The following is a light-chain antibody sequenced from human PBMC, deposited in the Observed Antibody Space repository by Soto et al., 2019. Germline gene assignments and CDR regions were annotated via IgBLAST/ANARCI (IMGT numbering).Light chain of an antibody. Sequence: EIVWTQSPAALSVSPGERVTLSCRASQGIGSTLAWYQQKPGQTPRLLIYDSSTRAIGIPTRFSGSRSGTEFTLTINGLQSEDFAVYYCQRYNNWPLTFGGGTKVEIK. CDR1: QGIGST. J-gene: IGKJ4*01. CDR2: DSS. CDR3: QRYNNWPLT. V-gene: IGKV3-15*01.